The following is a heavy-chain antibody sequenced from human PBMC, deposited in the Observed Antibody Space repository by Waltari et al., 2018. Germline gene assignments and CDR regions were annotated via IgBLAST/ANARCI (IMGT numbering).Heavy chain of an antibody. J-gene: IGHJ4*02. CDR1: AFTFNTAW. Sequence: EEQLVGSVGGLVKPGGFLTFSCAASAFTFNTAWMNWVRQAPGKGLEWVGRIKSKRDGATTDYAAPVKGRFSISRDDSKNTLYLQMNSLKTEDTAVYYCITDDTGHDWGYWGQGTLVTVSS. CDR3: ITDDTGHDWGY. CDR2: IKSKRDGATT. V-gene: IGHV3-15*07. D-gene: IGHD5-12*01.